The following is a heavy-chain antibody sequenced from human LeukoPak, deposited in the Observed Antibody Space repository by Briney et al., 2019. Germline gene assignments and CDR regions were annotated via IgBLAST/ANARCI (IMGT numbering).Heavy chain of an antibody. V-gene: IGHV1-2*02. CDR3: ARDKVDPLPQYSSSWPIQSDRINWFDP. CDR2: INPNSGGT. D-gene: IGHD6-13*01. CDR1: GCTFTGYY. Sequence: ASVKVSCKASGCTFTGYYMHWVRQAPGQGLEWMGWINPNSGGTNYAQKFQGRVTMTRDTSISTAYVELSRLRSDDTAVYYCARDKVDPLPQYSSSWPIQSDRINWFDPWGQGTLVTVSS. J-gene: IGHJ5*02.